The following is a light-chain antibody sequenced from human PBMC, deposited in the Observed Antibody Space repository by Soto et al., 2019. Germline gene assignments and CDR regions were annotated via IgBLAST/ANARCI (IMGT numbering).Light chain of an antibody. CDR3: NSYSSSTFYV. V-gene: IGLV2-14*01. Sequence: QSVLTQPASVSGSPGQSITISCTGSSSDVGAYTSVSWYQQYPGKAPKLLIYQVTSRASGVSHRFSGSKFGDTASLTISGLQPEDEAEYYCNSYSSSTFYVFGTRTKVTVL. CDR1: SSDVGAYTS. J-gene: IGLJ1*01. CDR2: QVT.